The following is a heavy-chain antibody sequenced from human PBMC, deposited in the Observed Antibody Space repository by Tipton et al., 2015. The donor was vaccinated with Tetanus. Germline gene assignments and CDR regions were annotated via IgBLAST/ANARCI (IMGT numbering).Heavy chain of an antibody. CDR3: ARDRGGNDGSYFDY. Sequence: TLSLTCTVSGDSISSGPYSWSWLRQHPGKGLELIGYIYYSGTSYISPSLTRRVSIAVDTSRNQFSLNLTSVTVADSAVYFCARDRGGNDGSYFDYWGQGTLVTVSS. J-gene: IGHJ4*02. D-gene: IGHD5-12*01. CDR1: GDSISSGPYS. V-gene: IGHV4-31*03. CDR2: IYYSGTS.